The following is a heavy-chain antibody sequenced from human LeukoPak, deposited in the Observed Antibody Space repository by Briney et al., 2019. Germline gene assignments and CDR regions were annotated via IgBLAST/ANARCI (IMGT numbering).Heavy chain of an antibody. CDR3: ARGYCSDGSCYLDP. J-gene: IGHJ6*02. D-gene: IGHD2-15*01. Sequence: PSETLSLTCGVYGGSFSGYYWSWIRQPPGTGLEWIGEINHSGSTNYSPSLKSRVTISVDTSKNQFSLKLSSVTAADTAVYYCARGYCSDGSCYLDPWGQGTTVTVSS. V-gene: IGHV4-34*01. CDR2: INHSGST. CDR1: GGSFSGYY.